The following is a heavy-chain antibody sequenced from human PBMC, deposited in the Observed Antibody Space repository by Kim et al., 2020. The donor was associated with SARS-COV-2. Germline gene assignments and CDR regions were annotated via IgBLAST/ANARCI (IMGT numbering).Heavy chain of an antibody. CDR3: STPLGGYYDTSGHLV. J-gene: IGHJ4*02. Sequence: GGSLRLSCAVSGLTFTNAWMTWVRQAPGKGLEWVGRIKSQADGATADYGASVKGRFIISRDDSKNTLYLEMNSLKTEDTAVYFCSTPLGGYYDTSGHLVWGQETRVTVSS. D-gene: IGHD3-22*01. CDR1: GLTFTNAW. CDR2: IKSQADGATA. V-gene: IGHV3-15*01.